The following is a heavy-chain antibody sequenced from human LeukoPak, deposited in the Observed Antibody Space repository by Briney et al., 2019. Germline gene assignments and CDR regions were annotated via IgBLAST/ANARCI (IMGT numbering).Heavy chain of an antibody. J-gene: IGHJ3*02. CDR1: GFTFSSYS. V-gene: IGHV3-21*04. CDR3: ASYYGSGSYYNKDAFDI. D-gene: IGHD3-10*01. Sequence: KPGGSLRLSCAASGFTFSSYSMNWVRQAPGKGLEWVSSISSSSSYIYYADSVKGRFTISRDNAKNSLYLQMNSLRAEDTAVYYCASYYGSGSYYNKDAFDIWGQGTMVTVSP. CDR2: ISSSSSYI.